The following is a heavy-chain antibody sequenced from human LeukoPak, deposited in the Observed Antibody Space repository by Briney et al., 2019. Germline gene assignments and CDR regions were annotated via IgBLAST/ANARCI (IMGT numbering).Heavy chain of an antibody. Sequence: GGSLRLSCAASGFTVSSNYMSWVRQAPGKGLECVSVIYSVGSTYYADSVKGRFTISRDSSKNTLYLQMNSLRAEDTAVYYCARQGATAGTLYWGQGTLVTVSS. D-gene: IGHD6-13*01. CDR1: GFTVSSNY. V-gene: IGHV3-53*01. J-gene: IGHJ4*02. CDR3: ARQGATAGTLY. CDR2: IYSVGST.